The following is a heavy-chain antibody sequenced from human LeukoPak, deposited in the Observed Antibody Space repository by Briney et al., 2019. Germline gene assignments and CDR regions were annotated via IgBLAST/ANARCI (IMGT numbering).Heavy chain of an antibody. Sequence: SETLSLTCSVSGDSRNNYYWSWTRQPAGKRLEWSGRMYTSGSPNYNPSFKSRVPMSGDTSKNQFSLTVNFVTAADTAVYYCAIGWGGSGWSRFDYWGQRTLVTVSS. CDR3: AIGWGGSGWSRFDY. CDR2: MYTSGSP. J-gene: IGHJ4*02. V-gene: IGHV4-4*07. D-gene: IGHD6-19*01. CDR1: GDSRNNYY.